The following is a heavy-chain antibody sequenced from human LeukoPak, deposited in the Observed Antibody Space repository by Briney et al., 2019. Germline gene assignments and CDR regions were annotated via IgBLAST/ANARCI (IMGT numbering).Heavy chain of an antibody. D-gene: IGHD5-18*01. CDR2: IYPSAGST. Sequence: ASVKVSCKASGYTFTGYYMHWVRQAPGQGLEWMGIIYPSAGSTSYPQRFQGRVTMTRDTSTSTVYMELSSLRSEDTAVYYCARAGGGYSIDYWGQGTLVTVSS. J-gene: IGHJ4*02. CDR3: ARAGGGYSIDY. V-gene: IGHV1-46*01. CDR1: GYTFTGYY.